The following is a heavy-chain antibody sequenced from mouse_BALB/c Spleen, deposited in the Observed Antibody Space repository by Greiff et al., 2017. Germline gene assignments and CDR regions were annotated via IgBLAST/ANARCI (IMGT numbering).Heavy chain of an antibody. CDR1: GFTFSSYP. CDR2: ISSGGST. Sequence: EVQLVESGGGLVKPGGSLKLSCAASGFTFSSYPMSWVRQTPEKRLEWVASISSGGSTYYPDSVKGRFTISRDNARNILYLQMSSLRSEDTAMYYCARDGSSDYWGQGTTLTVSS. J-gene: IGHJ2*01. CDR3: ARDGSSDY. V-gene: IGHV5-6-5*01. D-gene: IGHD1-1*01.